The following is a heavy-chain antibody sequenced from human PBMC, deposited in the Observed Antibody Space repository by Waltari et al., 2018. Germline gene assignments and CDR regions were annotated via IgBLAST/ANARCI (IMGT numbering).Heavy chain of an antibody. D-gene: IGHD3-10*01. J-gene: IGHJ4*02. CDR2: IYASGRT. CDR1: GDFIERGSYY. CDR3: ARTLEKTYGGWYFDS. Sequence: QVQLQESGPGLVKPSQTLSLTCNVSGDFIERGSYYWSWVRQPAGRGLEWIGRIYASGRTHYNPSLKMRVPLSVDTSQNQVSLRLTSVTAADSAVYFWARTLEKTYGGWYFDSWGQGTRVTVSS. V-gene: IGHV4-61*02.